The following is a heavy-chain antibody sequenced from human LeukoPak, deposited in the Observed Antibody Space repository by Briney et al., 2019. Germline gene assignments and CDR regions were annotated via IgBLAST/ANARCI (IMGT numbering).Heavy chain of an antibody. CDR2: ISYDGSNQ. Sequence: PGGSLRLSCAASRFTFSSYGMHWVRQAPGKGLEWVAIISYDGSNQYYADSVKGRFTISRDNSKNTLYLQMNSLRAEDTAVYYCAKDGPYGDHEIDYWGQGTLVTVSS. J-gene: IGHJ4*02. V-gene: IGHV3-30*18. CDR3: AKDGPYGDHEIDY. CDR1: RFTFSSYG. D-gene: IGHD4-17*01.